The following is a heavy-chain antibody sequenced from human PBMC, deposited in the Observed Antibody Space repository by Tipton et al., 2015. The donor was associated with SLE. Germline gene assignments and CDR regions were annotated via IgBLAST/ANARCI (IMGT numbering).Heavy chain of an antibody. CDR1: CGSINSYY. Sequence: TLSLTCTVSCGSINSYYWTWVRQPAGKGLEWIGHFDFSGFLNYNPSLKSRVTMSGDTSKNQLSLKLNSVTAADTAVYYCARTAVLAAIMMAVWGQGTTVTVS. CDR2: FDFSGFL. J-gene: IGHJ6*02. CDR3: ARTAVLAAIMMAV. D-gene: IGHD2-15*01. V-gene: IGHV4-4*07.